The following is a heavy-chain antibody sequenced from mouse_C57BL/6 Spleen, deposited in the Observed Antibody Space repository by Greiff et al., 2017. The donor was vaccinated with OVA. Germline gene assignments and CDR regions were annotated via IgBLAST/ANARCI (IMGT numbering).Heavy chain of an antibody. J-gene: IGHJ1*03. CDR2: ISYSGST. D-gene: IGHD1-1*01. CDR1: GYSITSGYD. Sequence: VQLQQSGPGMVKPSQSLSLTCTVTGYSITSGYDWHWIRHFPGNKLEWMGYISYSGSTNYNPSLKSRISITHDTSKNHFFLKLNSVTTEDTATYYCARAGYYGSSYGGYFDVWGTGTTVTVSS. CDR3: ARAGYYGSSYGGYFDV. V-gene: IGHV3-1*01.